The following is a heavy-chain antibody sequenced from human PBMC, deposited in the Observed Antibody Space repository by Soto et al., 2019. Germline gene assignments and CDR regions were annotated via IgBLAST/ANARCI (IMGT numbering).Heavy chain of an antibody. D-gene: IGHD6-25*01. CDR1: GFTFTNYG. V-gene: IGHV1-18*01. J-gene: IGHJ6*03. CDR2: ISSFNGNT. CDR3: XXXXXXXXXXPPEARYMDV. Sequence: QVNLVQSGAEVKRPGASVKISCKASGFTFTNYGFSWVRLAPGQGLEWLGWISSFNGNTNYPQKNQGRITMTTDTSTTTVYMELXXXXXXXXXXXXXXXXXXXXXXXPPEARYMDVWGKGTTVTVSS.